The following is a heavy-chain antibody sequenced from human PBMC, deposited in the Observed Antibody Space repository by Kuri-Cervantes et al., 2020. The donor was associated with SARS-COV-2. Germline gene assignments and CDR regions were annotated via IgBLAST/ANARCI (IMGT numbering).Heavy chain of an antibody. CDR2: IYYSGST. J-gene: IGHJ4*02. Sequence: SCTVSGGSISSGDYYWSWIRQPPGKGLEWIGYIYYSGSTYYNPSLKSRVTISVDTSKNQFSLKLSSVTAADTAVYYCARAGEGRFYSGYPFDYWGQGTLVAVSS. V-gene: IGHV4-30-4*08. CDR3: ARAGEGRFYSGYPFDY. D-gene: IGHD5-12*01. CDR1: GGSISSGDYY.